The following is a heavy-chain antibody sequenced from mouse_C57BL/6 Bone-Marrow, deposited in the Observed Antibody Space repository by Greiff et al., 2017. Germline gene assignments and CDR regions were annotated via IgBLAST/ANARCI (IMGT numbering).Heavy chain of an antibody. J-gene: IGHJ4*01. CDR2: ISSGSSTI. Sequence: EVHLVESGGGLVKPGGSLKLSCAASGFTFSDYGMHWVRQAPEKGLEWVAYISSGSSTIYYADTVKGRFTISRDNAKNTLFLQMTSLRSEDTAMYYCARTYYGSSYDYYAMDYWGQGTSVTVSS. V-gene: IGHV5-17*01. CDR1: GFTFSDYG. D-gene: IGHD1-1*01. CDR3: ARTYYGSSYDYYAMDY.